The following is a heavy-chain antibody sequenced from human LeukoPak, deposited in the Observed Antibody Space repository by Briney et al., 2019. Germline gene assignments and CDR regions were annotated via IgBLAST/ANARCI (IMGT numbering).Heavy chain of an antibody. CDR1: GWSFSGYY. CDR3: ARGHPGFYYYYGMDV. Sequence: LKPSETLSLTCAVYGWSFSGYYWSWIRQPPGTGLEWIGEINHSGSTNYNPSLKSRVTISVDTSKNQFSLKLSSVTAADTAVYYCARGHPGFYYYYGMDVWGQGTTVTVSS. V-gene: IGHV4-34*01. J-gene: IGHJ6*02. CDR2: INHSGST.